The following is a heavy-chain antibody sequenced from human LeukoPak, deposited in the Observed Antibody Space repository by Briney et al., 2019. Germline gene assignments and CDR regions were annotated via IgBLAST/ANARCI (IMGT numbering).Heavy chain of an antibody. CDR2: ISSSSSYI. CDR3: ARDVQYYYDSSGYYRTAYYYYYYYMGV. V-gene: IGHV3-21*01. J-gene: IGHJ6*03. D-gene: IGHD3-22*01. Sequence: GGSLRLSCAASGFTFSSYSMNWVRQAPGKGLEWVSSISSSSSYIYYADSVKGRFTISRDNAKNSLYLQMNSLRAEDTAVYYCARDVQYYYDSSGYYRTAYYYYYYYMGVWGKGTTVTVSS. CDR1: GFTFSSYS.